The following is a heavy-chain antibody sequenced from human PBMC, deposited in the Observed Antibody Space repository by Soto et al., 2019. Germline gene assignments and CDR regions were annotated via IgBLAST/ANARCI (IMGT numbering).Heavy chain of an antibody. CDR1: GFRFSSYA. D-gene: IGHD4-4*01. J-gene: IGHJ5*02. CDR3: AKEHDYSIIEYNWFDA. Sequence: EVILLESGGDLVAPGQSLRLSCVASGFRFSSYALTWVRQAPGKGLEWVADISGQGGTTYYADSVKGRFTISRDNSKNTLSLQMTSLRVEDTAVYYCAKEHDYSIIEYNWFDAWGPGTLVSVSS. V-gene: IGHV3-23*01. CDR2: ISGQGGTT.